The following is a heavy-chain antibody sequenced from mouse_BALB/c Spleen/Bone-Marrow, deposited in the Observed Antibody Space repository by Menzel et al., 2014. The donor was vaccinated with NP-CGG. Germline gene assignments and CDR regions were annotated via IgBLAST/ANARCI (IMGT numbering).Heavy chain of an antibody. V-gene: IGHV1-61*01. J-gene: IGHJ2*01. Sequence: VHVKQSGAELVRPGTPVKLSCKASGYTFTSYWMNWVKQRPGRGLEWIGRIDPSDSETHYNQKFKDKATLTVDKSSSTAYIQLSSLTSEDSAVYYCARWGAYFDYWGQGTTLTVSS. CDR2: IDPSDSET. CDR1: GYTFTSYW. CDR3: ARWGAYFDY.